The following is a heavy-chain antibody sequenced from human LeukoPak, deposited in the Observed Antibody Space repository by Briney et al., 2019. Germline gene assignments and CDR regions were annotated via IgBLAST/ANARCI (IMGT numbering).Heavy chain of an antibody. Sequence: SETLSLTCSVYACSINSSSYDWGWIRQPPGKGLWWIGSSYYSGSNYYNPSLKSRVTISVDTSKNQFSLKLSSVTAADTAVYYCARRSSMSDAFFDYWGQGTLVTVSS. CDR2: SYYSGSN. V-gene: IGHV4-39*01. J-gene: IGHJ4*02. CDR3: ARRSSMSDAFFDY. D-gene: IGHD1-7*01. CDR1: ACSINSSSYD.